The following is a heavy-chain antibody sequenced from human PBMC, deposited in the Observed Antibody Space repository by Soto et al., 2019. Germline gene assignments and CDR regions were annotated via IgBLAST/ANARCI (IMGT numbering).Heavy chain of an antibody. CDR3: ASPYYYDSSGYYY. CDR1: GGSISSFY. CDR2: IYPSGST. D-gene: IGHD3-22*01. V-gene: IGHV4-4*07. Sequence: SETLSLTCTVSGGSISSFYWSWIRQPAGQGLEWIGRIYPSGSTNYNPSLKSRVTMSVDTSKNQLSLKLSSVTAADTAVYYCASPYYYDSSGYYYWGQGTLVTVS. J-gene: IGHJ4*02.